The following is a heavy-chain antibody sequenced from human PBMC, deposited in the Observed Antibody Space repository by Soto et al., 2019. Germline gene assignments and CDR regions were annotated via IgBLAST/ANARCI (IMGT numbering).Heavy chain of an antibody. V-gene: IGHV1-46*01. J-gene: IGHJ4*02. CDR2: IDPSGGST. D-gene: IGHD3-16*01. Sequence: ASVKVSCKASGYSFTSYYMHWVRQAPGQGLEWMGIIDPSGGSTSYAQKFQGRVTMTRDTSTSTIYMELSSLRSEDTAVYYCARDYDYVGGDYWAQGTLVTVSS. CDR1: GYSFTSYY. CDR3: ARDYDYVGGDY.